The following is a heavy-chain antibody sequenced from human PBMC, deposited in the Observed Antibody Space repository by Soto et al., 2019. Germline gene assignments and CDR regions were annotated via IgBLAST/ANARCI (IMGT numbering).Heavy chain of an antibody. V-gene: IGHV3-48*03. CDR2: ISGSASSI. D-gene: IGHD3-10*01. CDR1: GFNFRSYE. J-gene: IGHJ2*01. Sequence: EVQLVESGGGLVQPGGSLRLSCAASGFNFRSYEMNWVRQAPGKGLEWVSYISGSASSIYYADSVKGRFTIPRDNAKNSLYLQMNSLRAEDTAVYYCTRGRPGGWYFDLWGRGTLVTVSS. CDR3: TRGRPGGWYFDL.